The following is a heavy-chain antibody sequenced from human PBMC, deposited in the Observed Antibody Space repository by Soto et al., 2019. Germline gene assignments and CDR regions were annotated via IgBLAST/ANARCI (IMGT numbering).Heavy chain of an antibody. J-gene: IGHJ4*02. V-gene: IGHV3-66*01. Sequence: GSLRLSCVASGFTVSTNYVSWVRQAPGKGLEWVSIVHSGGTTFYADSVKGRFTISRDDSKNTVFLQMNSLRVEDTAVYYCARAPTVTTIYDCWGQGTLVTVSS. D-gene: IGHD4-4*01. CDR2: VHSGGTT. CDR1: GFTVSTNY. CDR3: ARAPTVTTIYDC.